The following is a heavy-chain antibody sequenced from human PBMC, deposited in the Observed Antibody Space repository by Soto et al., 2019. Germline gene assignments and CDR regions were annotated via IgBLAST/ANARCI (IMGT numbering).Heavy chain of an antibody. CDR2: ISGSGGST. V-gene: IGHV3-23*01. D-gene: IGHD6-13*01. J-gene: IGHJ6*02. Sequence: GGSLRLSCAASGFTFSSYAMSWVRQAPGKGLEWVSAISGSGGSTYYADSVKGRFTISRDNSKNTLYLQMNSLRAEDTAVYYCAKVPYKRLSSSWSDYYYGMDVWGQGTTVTVSS. CDR1: GFTFSSYA. CDR3: AKVPYKRLSSSWSDYYYGMDV.